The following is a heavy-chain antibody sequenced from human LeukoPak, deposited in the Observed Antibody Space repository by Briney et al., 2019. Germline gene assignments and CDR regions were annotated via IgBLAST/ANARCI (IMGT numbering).Heavy chain of an antibody. V-gene: IGHV1-18*01. J-gene: IGHJ4*02. Sequence: GASVKVSCKASGYTFTSYGISWVRQAPGQGLEWMGWISAYNGDTNYVQNLQGRVTMTTDTSTSTAYMELMSLRSDDTAVYYCLRDAQRPRLTPDYWGQGTLVTVSS. D-gene: IGHD6-25*01. CDR2: ISAYNGDT. CDR3: LRDAQRPRLTPDY. CDR1: GYTFTSYG.